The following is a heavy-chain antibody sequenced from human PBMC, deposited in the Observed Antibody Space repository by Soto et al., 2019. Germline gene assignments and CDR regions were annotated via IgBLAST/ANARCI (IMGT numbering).Heavy chain of an antibody. V-gene: IGHV1-69*01. D-gene: IGHD3-10*01. J-gene: IGHJ5*02. Sequence: QVQLVQSGAEVKKPGSSVKVSCKASGGTFSSYAISWVRQAPGQGLEWMGGLIPIFGTANYAQKFQGRVKITADESTSTAYMELSSLRSEYTAVYYCARSKVRGNNWFDHWGQGTLVTVSS. CDR3: ARSKVRGNNWFDH. CDR1: GGTFSSYA. CDR2: LIPIFGTA.